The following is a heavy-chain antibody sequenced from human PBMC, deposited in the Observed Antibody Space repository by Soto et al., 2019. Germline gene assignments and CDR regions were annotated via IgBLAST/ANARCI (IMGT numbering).Heavy chain of an antibody. V-gene: IGHV4-34*01. D-gene: IGHD4-17*01. CDR3: ARGAVTTYDWYFDL. CDR1: GLSFSGYY. J-gene: IGHJ2*01. CDR2: INHSGST. Sequence: SETLSLTCAFYGLSFSGYYWSWIRQPPGKGLEWIGEINHSGSTNYNPSLKSRVTISVDTSKNQFSLKLSSVTAADTAVYYCARGAVTTYDWYFDLWGRGTLVTVSS.